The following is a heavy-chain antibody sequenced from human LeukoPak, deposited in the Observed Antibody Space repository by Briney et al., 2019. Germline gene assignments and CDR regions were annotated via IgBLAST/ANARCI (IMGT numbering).Heavy chain of an antibody. CDR1: GYRFTSYW. D-gene: IGHD2-2*01. J-gene: IGHJ4*02. Sequence: GESLKMASRGSGYRFTSYWIGWVRQMPGKGMDWAGGISPRRSDTRYSPSFQGQVTISADKSISTAYLQWSSLKASDTAMYYCARPYCSSTSCYGPLGAHFDYWGQGTLVTVSS. V-gene: IGHV5-51*01. CDR3: ARPYCSSTSCYGPLGAHFDY. CDR2: ISPRRSDT.